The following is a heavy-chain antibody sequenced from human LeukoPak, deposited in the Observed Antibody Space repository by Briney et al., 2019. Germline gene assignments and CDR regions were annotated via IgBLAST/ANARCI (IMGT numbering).Heavy chain of an antibody. V-gene: IGHV1-18*01. D-gene: IGHD2-8*01. CDR2: ISPSNGNT. CDR3: ARSEYTNPYFDL. Sequence: ASVKVSCKTSGYSFTTYGINWVRQAPGQGLEWMGWISPSNGNTDYAQRLQGRVTMTTDPSTATAYMELRSLRSDDTALYYCARSEYTNPYFDLWGQGTLVTVSS. CDR1: GYSFTTYG. J-gene: IGHJ4*02.